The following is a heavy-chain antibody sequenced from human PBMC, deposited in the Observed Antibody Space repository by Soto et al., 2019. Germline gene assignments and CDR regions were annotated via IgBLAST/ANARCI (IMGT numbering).Heavy chain of an antibody. J-gene: IGHJ3*02. CDR3: AKRISRQRYGGANEAFGI. Sequence: GGSLRLSCTSCGYSLSISVVTWARQAPGKGLAWVSIISGSGASTAYADSVKGRLTISIDNSQNTGYVEMNSLRAEDTAVYFCAKRISRQRYGGANEAFGIRGRATILTVSS. CDR2: ISGSGAST. D-gene: IGHD2-15*01. CDR1: GYSLSISV. V-gene: IGHV3-23*01.